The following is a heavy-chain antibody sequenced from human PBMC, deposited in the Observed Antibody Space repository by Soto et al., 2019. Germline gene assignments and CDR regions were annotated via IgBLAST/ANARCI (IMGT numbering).Heavy chain of an antibody. D-gene: IGHD1-1*01. Sequence: QVQLQQWGAGLLKPSETLSLTCAVYGGSFSGYYWSWIRQPPGKGLEWIGEINHSGSTNYNPPLKSRVTISVDTSKNQFSLKLSSVTAADTAVYYCARGDNWNDVGAPRGFDYWGQGTLVTVSS. CDR3: ARGDNWNDVGAPRGFDY. J-gene: IGHJ4*02. V-gene: IGHV4-34*01. CDR1: GGSFSGYY. CDR2: INHSGST.